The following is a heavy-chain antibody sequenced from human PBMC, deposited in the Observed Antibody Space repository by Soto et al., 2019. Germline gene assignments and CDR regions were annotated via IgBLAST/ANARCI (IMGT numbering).Heavy chain of an antibody. J-gene: IGHJ4*02. V-gene: IGHV4-30-2*01. CDR3: ARGRNYYDSSGYYCDY. D-gene: IGHD3-22*01. Sequence: PSETLSLTCAVSGGSISSGGYSWSWIRQPPGKGLEWIGYIYHSGSTYYNPSLKSRVTISVDRSKNQFSLKLSSVTAADTAVDYCARGRNYYDSSGYYCDYWGQGTLVTVSS. CDR2: IYHSGST. CDR1: GGSISSGGYS.